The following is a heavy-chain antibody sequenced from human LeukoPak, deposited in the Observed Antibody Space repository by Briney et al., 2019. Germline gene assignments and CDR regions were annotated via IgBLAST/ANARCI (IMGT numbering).Heavy chain of an antibody. CDR2: INPNSGGT. CDR3: ARPDCSSTSCCFDY. D-gene: IGHD2-2*01. V-gene: IGHV1-2*02. Sequence: ASVKVSCKASGYTFTAYYMHWLRQAPGQGLEWMGWINPNSGGTNYAQKFQGRVTMTRDTSISTLYMELSRLTSDDTAVYYCARPDCSSTSCCFDYWGQGTLVTVSS. J-gene: IGHJ4*02. CDR1: GYTFTAYY.